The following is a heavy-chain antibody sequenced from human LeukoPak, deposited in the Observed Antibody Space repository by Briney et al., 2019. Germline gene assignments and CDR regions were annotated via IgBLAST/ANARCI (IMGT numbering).Heavy chain of an antibody. V-gene: IGHV1-18*01. CDR1: GCTFNIYG. D-gene: IGHD3-10*01. CDR2: ISTYNGNT. J-gene: IGHJ4*02. Sequence: ASVKVSCKASGCTFNIYGIIWVRQAPGQGLEWVGCISTYNGNTNYAPNIQDRVTMTTDTSTSTAYMELRSLRSDDTAVYYCGRALLGGSDIYTPFSYWGQGTLVTVSS. CDR3: GRALLGGSDIYTPFSY.